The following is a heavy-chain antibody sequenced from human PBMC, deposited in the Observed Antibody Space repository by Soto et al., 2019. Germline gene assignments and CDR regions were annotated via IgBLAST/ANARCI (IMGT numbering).Heavy chain of an antibody. J-gene: IGHJ6*02. CDR3: ARDPEDIVVVVAATPLSGMDV. D-gene: IGHD2-15*01. Sequence: PGGSLRLSCAASGFTFSSYGMHWVRQAPGKGLEWVAVIWYDGSNKYYADSVKGRFTISRDNSKNTLYLQMNSLRAEDTAVYYCARDPEDIVVVVAATPLSGMDVWGQGTTVTVSS. V-gene: IGHV3-33*01. CDR1: GFTFSSYG. CDR2: IWYDGSNK.